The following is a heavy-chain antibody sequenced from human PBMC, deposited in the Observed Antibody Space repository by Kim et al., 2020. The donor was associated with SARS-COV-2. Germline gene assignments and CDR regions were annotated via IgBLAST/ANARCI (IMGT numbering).Heavy chain of an antibody. D-gene: IGHD4-17*01. Sequence: SETLSLTCTVSGYSISSGYYWDWVRQPPGKGLEWIGNTYHSGSTNYNPSLKSRVTISVDTSKNQFSLKLSSVTAADTAVYYCAARGTTVTYLDYWGQGTLVAVSS. CDR1: GYSISSGYY. V-gene: IGHV4-38-2*02. J-gene: IGHJ4*02. CDR3: AARGTTVTYLDY. CDR2: TYHSGST.